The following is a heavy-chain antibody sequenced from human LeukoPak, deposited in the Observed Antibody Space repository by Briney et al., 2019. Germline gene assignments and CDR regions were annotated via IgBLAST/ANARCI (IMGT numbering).Heavy chain of an antibody. J-gene: IGHJ4*02. CDR1: GFTFSDYY. V-gene: IGHV3-11*04. CDR2: ISSSGSTI. Sequence: PGGSLRLSYAASGFTFSDYYMSWIRQAPGKGLEWVSYISSSGSTIYYADSVKGRFTISRDNAKNSLYLQMNSLRAEDTAVYYCARHRRDIVVVVAATTDYWGQGTLVTVSS. CDR3: ARHRRDIVVVVAATTDY. D-gene: IGHD2-15*01.